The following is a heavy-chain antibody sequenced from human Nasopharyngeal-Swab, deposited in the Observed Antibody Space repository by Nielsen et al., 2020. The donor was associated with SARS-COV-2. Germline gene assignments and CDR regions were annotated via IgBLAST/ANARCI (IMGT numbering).Heavy chain of an antibody. D-gene: IGHD2-2*01. CDR2: MNPNSGNT. CDR3: ARGVTGTVVVPAATDGGGGDDAFDI. Sequence: WVRQAPGHGLEWMGWMNPNSGNTGYAQKFQGRVTMTSNTSISTAYMELSSLRSEDTAVYYCARGVTGTVVVPAATDGGGGDDAFDIWGQGTMVTVSS. J-gene: IGHJ3*02. V-gene: IGHV1-8*01.